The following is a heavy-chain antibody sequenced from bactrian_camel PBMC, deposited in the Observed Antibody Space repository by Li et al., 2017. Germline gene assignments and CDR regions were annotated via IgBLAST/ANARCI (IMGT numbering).Heavy chain of an antibody. V-gene: IGHV3S26*01. CDR2: INSDGAS. CDR3: VKDPAGTRPY. J-gene: IGHJ4*01. CDR1: GYTSFIDC. Sequence: HVQLVESGGGSVQAGGSLKLSCTYSGYTSFIDCMGWFRQAPGKGPEEAAAINSDGASIYLDAMKGRFIISQDYAKNTVYLQMINLTPEDTGVYYCVKDPAGTRPYRGQGTQVTVS.